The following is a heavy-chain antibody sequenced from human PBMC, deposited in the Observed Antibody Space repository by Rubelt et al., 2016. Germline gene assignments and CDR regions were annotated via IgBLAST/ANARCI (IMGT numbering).Heavy chain of an antibody. Sequence: YAVSWVRQAPGKGLEWVSAISGSGGSTYYADSVKGRFTISRDNSKNTLYLQMNSLRAEDTAVYYCAKDGGYQLLYRKDYYFDYWGQGTLVTVSS. V-gene: IGHV3-23*01. CDR1: YA. J-gene: IGHJ4*02. CDR2: ISGSGGST. D-gene: IGHD2-2*02. CDR3: AKDGGYQLLYRKDYYFDY.